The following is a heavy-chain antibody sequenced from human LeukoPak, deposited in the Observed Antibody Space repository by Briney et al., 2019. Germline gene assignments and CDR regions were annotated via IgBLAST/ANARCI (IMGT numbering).Heavy chain of an antibody. Sequence: GGSLRLSCVASGFSFNNFGMTWIRQAPGRGLEWVSSISGTGGSTHYADSVKGRFTISGDNSKNTLYLQMNSLRAGDTAVYYCAKSSYYDSSGFYREYYFDYWGQGTLVPVSS. D-gene: IGHD3-22*01. CDR3: AKSSYYDSSGFYREYYFDY. V-gene: IGHV3-23*01. CDR2: ISGTGGST. J-gene: IGHJ4*02. CDR1: GFSFNNFG.